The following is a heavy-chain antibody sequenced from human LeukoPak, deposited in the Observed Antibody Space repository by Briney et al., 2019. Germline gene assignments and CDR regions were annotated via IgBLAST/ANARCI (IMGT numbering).Heavy chain of an antibody. CDR2: INPNIGGT. J-gene: IGHJ4*02. Sequence: ASVKVSCKSSGYTFIAYFIHWVGLAPGQGLEWMGWINPNIGGTNYAQKFQGRVTMTRDTSISTAYMELSSLGSDDTAVYYCARGHLAGSLGYFDSWGQGALVTVSS. CDR3: ARGHLAGSLGYFDS. V-gene: IGHV1-2*02. CDR1: GYTFIAYF. D-gene: IGHD3-10*01.